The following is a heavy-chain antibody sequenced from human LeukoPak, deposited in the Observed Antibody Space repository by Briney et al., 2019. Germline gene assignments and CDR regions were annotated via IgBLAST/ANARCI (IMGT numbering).Heavy chain of an antibody. CDR2: IIPILGIA. D-gene: IGHD6-6*01. V-gene: IGHV1-69*02. Sequence: GASVKVSCKASGYTFTGYYMHWVRQAPGQGLEWMGRIIPILGIANYAQKFQGRVTITADKSTSTAYMELSSLRSEDTAVYYCAGSSDSSSYWFDPWGQGTLVTVSS. J-gene: IGHJ5*02. CDR1: GYTFTGYY. CDR3: AGSSDSSSYWFDP.